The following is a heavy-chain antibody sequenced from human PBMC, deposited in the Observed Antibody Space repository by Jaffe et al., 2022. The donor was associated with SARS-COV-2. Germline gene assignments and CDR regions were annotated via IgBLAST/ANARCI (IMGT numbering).Heavy chain of an antibody. CDR2: INTNTGNP. D-gene: IGHD3-10*01. CDR1: GYTFTSYV. CDR3: ARDPLPYYYGNREYYFES. Sequence: QVQLVQSGSELKKPGASVKISCRPSGYTFTSYVINWVRQAPGQGLEWMGWINTNTGNPTYAQGFTGRFVFSSDTSVSTAYLQISGLKAEDTAVYYCARDPLPYYYGNREYYFESWGQGTLVTVSS. J-gene: IGHJ4*02. V-gene: IGHV7-4-1*02.